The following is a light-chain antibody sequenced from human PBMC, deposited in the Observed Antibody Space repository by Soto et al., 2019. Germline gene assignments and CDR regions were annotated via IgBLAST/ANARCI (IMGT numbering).Light chain of an antibody. Sequence: EIVMTQSPATLSVSPGEKATLSCRASQSVSNNLAWFQQKPGQVPRLLIYGASNRATGVSARFSGSGSGTEFTLTIGSLQSEDFAVYYCQQYHYWWTFGQGTKVEIK. CDR3: QQYHYWWT. V-gene: IGKV3-15*01. J-gene: IGKJ1*01. CDR1: QSVSNN. CDR2: GAS.